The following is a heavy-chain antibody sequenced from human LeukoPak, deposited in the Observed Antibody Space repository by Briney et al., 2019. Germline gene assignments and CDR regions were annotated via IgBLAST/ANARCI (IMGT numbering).Heavy chain of an antibody. CDR1: GGSISSGSYY. Sequence: SETLSLTCTVSGGSISSGSYYWSWIRQPAGKGLEWIGRIYTSGSTNYNPSLKSRVTISVDTSKNQFSLKLSSVTAAVTAVYYCARDRHGDYHYWGQGTLVTVSS. D-gene: IGHD4-17*01. J-gene: IGHJ4*02. CDR2: IYTSGST. CDR3: ARDRHGDYHY. V-gene: IGHV4-61*02.